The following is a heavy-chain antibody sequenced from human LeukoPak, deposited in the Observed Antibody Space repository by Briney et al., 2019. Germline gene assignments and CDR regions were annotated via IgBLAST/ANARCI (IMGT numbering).Heavy chain of an antibody. Sequence: GESLKISCKGSGYSFTSYWIGWVRQMPGKGLEWMGIIYPGDSDTRYSPSFQDQVTISADKSISTAYLQWSSLKASDTAMYYCARLGDFWSGPDAFDIWGQGTMVTVSS. CDR2: IYPGDSDT. J-gene: IGHJ3*02. CDR1: GYSFTSYW. D-gene: IGHD3-3*01. CDR3: ARLGDFWSGPDAFDI. V-gene: IGHV5-51*01.